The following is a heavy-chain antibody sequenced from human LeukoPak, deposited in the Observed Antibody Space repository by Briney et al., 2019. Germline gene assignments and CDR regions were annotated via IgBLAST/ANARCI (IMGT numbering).Heavy chain of an antibody. CDR2: IYYSGST. D-gene: IGHD1-26*01. CDR3: AAGAGEKLDY. CDR1: GGSISSSSYY. V-gene: IGHV4-39*01. Sequence: SETLSLTCTVSGGSISSSSYYWGWIRQPPGKGLEWIGSIYYSGSTYYNPSLKSRVTISVDTSKNQFSLKLSSVTAAHTAVYYCAAGAGEKLDYWGQGTLVTVSS. J-gene: IGHJ4*02.